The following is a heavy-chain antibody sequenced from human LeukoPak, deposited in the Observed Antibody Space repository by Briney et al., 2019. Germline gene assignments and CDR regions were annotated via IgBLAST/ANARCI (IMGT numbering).Heavy chain of an antibody. CDR2: INPNSGDT. CDR1: GYTFTGHY. D-gene: IGHD2-2*01. V-gene: IGHV1-2*06. CDR3: ARDYCSSTSCLFDY. J-gene: IGHJ4*02. Sequence: ASVKVSCKASGYTFTGHYMHWVRQAPGQGLEWMGRINPNSGDTNYAQKFQGRVTMTRDTSISTAYVGLSRLRSDDTSVYYCARDYCSSTSCLFDYWGQGTLVTVSS.